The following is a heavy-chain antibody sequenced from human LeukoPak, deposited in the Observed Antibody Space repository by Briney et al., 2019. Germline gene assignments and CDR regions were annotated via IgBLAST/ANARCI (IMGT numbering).Heavy chain of an antibody. V-gene: IGHV3-72*01. CDR3: VRVGSVAGSDYLDY. J-gene: IGHJ4*02. CDR1: GFTFSDHF. D-gene: IGHD6-19*01. Sequence: GGSLRLSCAVSGFTFSDHFLDWVRQAPGKGLEWVGRSRSKAKSYTTEYAASAKGRFTISRDDSTNSLYLQMNSLKIEDTAIYYCVRVGSVAGSDYLDYWGQGTLVTVSS. CDR2: SRSKAKSYTT.